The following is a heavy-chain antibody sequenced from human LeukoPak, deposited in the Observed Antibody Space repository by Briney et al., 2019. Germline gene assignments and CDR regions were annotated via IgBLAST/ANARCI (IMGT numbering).Heavy chain of an antibody. Sequence: SDTLSLTCAVSGYSISSNNWWGWIRQPPGKGLEWIGYIYSSGSTYYNPSLKSRVTISVDTSKNQFSLKLSSVTPADTAVYYCAGDLSNSYGRIDYWGLGTLVTVSS. CDR3: AGDLSNSYGRIDY. CDR2: IYSSGST. CDR1: GYSISSNNW. V-gene: IGHV4-28*03. D-gene: IGHD5-18*01. J-gene: IGHJ4*02.